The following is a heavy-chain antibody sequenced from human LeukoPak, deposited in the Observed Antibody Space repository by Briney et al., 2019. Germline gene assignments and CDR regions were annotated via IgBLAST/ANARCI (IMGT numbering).Heavy chain of an antibody. CDR2: IYYSRST. CDR3: ARGSTRDKFDP. V-gene: IGHV4-39*01. J-gene: IGHJ5*02. CDR1: GGSISSSSYY. Sequence: PSETLSLTCTVSGGSISSSSYYWGWIRQPPGKGLEWIGSIYYSRSTYYNPSLKSRVTISVDTSKNQFSLKLSSVTAADTAVYYCARGSTRDKFDPWGQGSLVTVSS. D-gene: IGHD2-15*01.